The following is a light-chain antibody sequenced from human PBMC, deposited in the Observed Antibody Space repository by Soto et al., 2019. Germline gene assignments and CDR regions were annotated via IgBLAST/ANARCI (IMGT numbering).Light chain of an antibody. J-gene: IGKJ4*01. CDR2: KAS. V-gene: IGKV1-5*03. CDR1: QSISTW. Sequence: DIQMTQSPSTLSASVGDRVTITCRASQSISTWLAWYQQKPGKAPKLLIYKASSLEGGVPSRFSGSGSGTGFNITVSSLRPDDFATYYCQQYNTYPLTFGGGTKVDIK. CDR3: QQYNTYPLT.